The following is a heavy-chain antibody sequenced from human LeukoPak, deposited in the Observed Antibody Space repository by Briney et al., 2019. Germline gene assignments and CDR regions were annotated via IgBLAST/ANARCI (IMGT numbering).Heavy chain of an antibody. Sequence: GGSLRLSCAASGFTFSSYSMNWVRQAPGKGLEWVSGISGSGGGTYYADSVKGRFTISRDNSKDTLYLQMNSLRAEDTAVYYCAKSLVVVTATPWAFDIWGQGTMVTVSS. J-gene: IGHJ3*02. V-gene: IGHV3-23*01. D-gene: IGHD2-21*02. CDR1: GFTFSSYS. CDR2: ISGSGGGT. CDR3: AKSLVVVTATPWAFDI.